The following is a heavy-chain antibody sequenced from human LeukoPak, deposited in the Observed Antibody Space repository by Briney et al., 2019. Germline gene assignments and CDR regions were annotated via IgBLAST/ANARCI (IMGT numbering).Heavy chain of an antibody. D-gene: IGHD5-24*01. CDR2: IIPIFGTA. J-gene: IGHJ4*02. V-gene: IGHV1-69*05. CDR1: GGTFSSYA. CDR3: AMSRDGYKDDY. Sequence: ASVKVSCKASGGTFSSYAISWVRQAPGQGLEWMGGIIPIFGTANYAQKFQGRVTITTDESTSTAYMELSSLRSEDTAVYYCAMSRDGYKDDYWGQGTLVTVSS.